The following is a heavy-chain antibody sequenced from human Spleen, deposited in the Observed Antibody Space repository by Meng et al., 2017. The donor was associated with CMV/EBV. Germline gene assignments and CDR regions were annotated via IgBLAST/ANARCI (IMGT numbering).Heavy chain of an antibody. CDR2: IYYSGRT. Sequence: QVQVQESGPGLVKPSQTLSLTCTVSGGSVSSGNNYWIWIRQPPGKGLEWIGYIYYSGRTYYNPSLKSRVTISVDTSKNQFSLKLSSVTAADTAVYYCARGGARLGYWGQGTLVTVSS. V-gene: IGHV4-30-4*01. J-gene: IGHJ4*02. CDR1: GGSVSSGNNY. CDR3: ARGGARLGY. D-gene: IGHD1-26*01.